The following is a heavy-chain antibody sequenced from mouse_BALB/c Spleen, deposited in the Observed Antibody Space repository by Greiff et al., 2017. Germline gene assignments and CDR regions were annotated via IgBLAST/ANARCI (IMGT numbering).Heavy chain of an antibody. CDR1: GYSFTSYW. V-gene: IGHV1-5*01. D-gene: IGHD2-4*01. CDR3: TNSYDYLCYFDY. CDR2: IYPGNSDT. J-gene: IGHJ2*01. Sequence: EVQLQQSGTVLARPGASVKMSCKASGYSFTSYWMHWVKQRPGQGLEWIGAIYPGNSDTSYNQKFKGKAKLTAVTSASTAYMELSSLTNEDSAVYYCTNSYDYLCYFDYWGQGTTLTVSS.